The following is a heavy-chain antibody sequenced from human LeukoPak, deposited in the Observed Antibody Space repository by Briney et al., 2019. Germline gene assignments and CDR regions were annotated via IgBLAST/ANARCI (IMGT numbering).Heavy chain of an antibody. V-gene: IGHV3-23*01. CDR1: GFSFSTSP. CDR3: AKTHYDLLDV. CDR2: MNNGPGAT. D-gene: IGHD5-12*01. J-gene: IGHJ6*02. Sequence: QPGGSLRLSCAASGFSFSTSPMSWVRQPPGKGLEWVSAMNNGPGATFYRDSVRGRFTISRDDSKSTLYLQMNSLRAEDTGTYYCAKTHYDLLDVWGHGTTVTVSS.